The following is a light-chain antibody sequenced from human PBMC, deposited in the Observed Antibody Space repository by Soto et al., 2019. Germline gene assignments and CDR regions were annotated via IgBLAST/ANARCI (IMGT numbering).Light chain of an antibody. CDR2: SSL. Sequence: QSVLTQPPSVSGAPGQGVTISCTGSSSNIGAGYDVHWYQQLPRTAPKLLIYSSLNRPSGVPDRFSASKSDTSASLAITGLRPEDEADYYCQSYDSRLNGYVFGTGTKVTVL. CDR3: QSYDSRLNGYV. CDR1: SSNIGAGYD. J-gene: IGLJ1*01. V-gene: IGLV1-40*01.